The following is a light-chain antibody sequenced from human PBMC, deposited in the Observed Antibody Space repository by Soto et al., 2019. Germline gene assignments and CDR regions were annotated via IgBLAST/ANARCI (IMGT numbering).Light chain of an antibody. CDR3: QQRSNWPLLYT. J-gene: IGKJ2*01. V-gene: IGKV3-11*01. CDR1: QSISNS. Sequence: EMVLTQSPGTLSLSPGESATLSCRASQSISNSLAWYQQNPGQPPRLLIYDASNRATGIPTRFSGSGSGTDFTLTISSLEPEDFAVYYCQQRSNWPLLYTFGRGTKVDIK. CDR2: DAS.